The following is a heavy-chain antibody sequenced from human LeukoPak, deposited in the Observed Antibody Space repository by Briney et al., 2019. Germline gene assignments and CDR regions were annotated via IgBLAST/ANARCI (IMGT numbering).Heavy chain of an antibody. D-gene: IGHD2-15*01. V-gene: IGHV1-8*01. CDR1: GYTFTSYD. CDR3: ARARCSGGSCYYYYYGMDV. Sequence: ASVKVSCKASGYTFTSYDINWVRQATGQGLEWMGWMNPNSGNTGYAQKFQGRVTMTRNTSISTAYMELSSLRSEDTAVYYCARARCSGGSCYYYYYGMDVWGQGTTVTVSS. CDR2: MNPNSGNT. J-gene: IGHJ6*02.